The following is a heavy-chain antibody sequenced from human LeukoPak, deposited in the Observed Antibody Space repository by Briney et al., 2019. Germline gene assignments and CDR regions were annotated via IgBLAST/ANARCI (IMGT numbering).Heavy chain of an antibody. CDR2: VHGDGNNI. CDR3: ARARVGDPTDY. CDR1: GFPFSSYA. J-gene: IGHJ4*02. Sequence: PGGSLGLSCAASGFPFSSYAMYWVRQAPGKGLVWVSRVHGDGNNIGYADSVRGRFTISRDNAKNTLYLQMNSLRPEDTAVYYCARARVGDPTDYWGQGTLVTVSS. V-gene: IGHV3-74*01. D-gene: IGHD1-26*01.